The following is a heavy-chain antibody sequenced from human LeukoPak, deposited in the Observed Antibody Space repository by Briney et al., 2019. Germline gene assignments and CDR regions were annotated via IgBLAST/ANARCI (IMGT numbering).Heavy chain of an antibody. CDR1: GYTLTELS. Sequence: ASVKVSCKVSGYTLTELSMHWVRQAPGKGLERMGGFDPEDGETIYAQKFQGRVTMTEDTSTDTAYMALSSLRSEDTVVYYCATDLSILDAFDIWGQGTMVTVSS. CDR3: ATDLSILDAFDI. V-gene: IGHV1-24*01. CDR2: FDPEDGET. J-gene: IGHJ3*02. D-gene: IGHD3-9*01.